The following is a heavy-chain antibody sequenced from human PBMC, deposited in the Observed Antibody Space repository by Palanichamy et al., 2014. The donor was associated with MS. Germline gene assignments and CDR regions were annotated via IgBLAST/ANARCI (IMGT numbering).Heavy chain of an antibody. Sequence: QVQLQESGPGLVKPSETLSLTCTVSGDFVSSDSLYWSWIRQPPGKGLEWVAYISYGGITNYNPSLKSRVAISIDTSKNQFSLELSSVTAADTAVYYCARSTRSQYHDYVWGSYRPDFDPWGQGTLVTVSS. V-gene: IGHV4-61*01. D-gene: IGHD3-16*02. CDR3: ARSTRSQYHDYVWGSYRPDFDP. CDR2: ISYGGIT. CDR1: GDFVSSDSLY. J-gene: IGHJ5*02.